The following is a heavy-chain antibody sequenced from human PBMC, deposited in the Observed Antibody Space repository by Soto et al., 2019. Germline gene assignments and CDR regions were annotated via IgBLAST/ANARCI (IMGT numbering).Heavy chain of an antibody. Sequence: GASVKVSCKASGGTFSSYAISWVRQAPGQGLEWMGGIIPIFGTANYAQKFQGRVTITADKSTSTAYMELSSLRSEDTAVYYCAREVQWLRIDYWGQGTLVTVSS. D-gene: IGHD5-12*01. V-gene: IGHV1-69*06. CDR1: GGTFSSYA. CDR2: IIPIFGTA. J-gene: IGHJ4*02. CDR3: AREVQWLRIDY.